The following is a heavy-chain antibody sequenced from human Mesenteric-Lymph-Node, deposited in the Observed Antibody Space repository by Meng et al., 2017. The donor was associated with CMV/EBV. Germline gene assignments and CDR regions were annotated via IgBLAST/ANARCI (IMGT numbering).Heavy chain of an antibody. J-gene: IGHJ4*02. Sequence: LSCAASGFTFSTYWMHWVRQAPGKGLVWVSRINSDGNSITYAGSVKGRFTISRDNTKDSLYLQMNSLRAEDTAVYFCVRDPSWGSGDYWGQGTLVTVSS. D-gene: IGHD7-27*01. CDR2: INSDGNSI. CDR3: VRDPSWGSGDY. CDR1: GFTFSTYW. V-gene: IGHV3-74*01.